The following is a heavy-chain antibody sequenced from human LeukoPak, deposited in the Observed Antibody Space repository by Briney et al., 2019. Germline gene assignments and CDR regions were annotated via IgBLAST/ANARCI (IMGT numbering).Heavy chain of an antibody. V-gene: IGHV4-38-2*02. CDR1: DYSISSGHGYY. Sequence: PSETLSLTCTVSDYSISSGHGYYWGWIRQPPGKGLEWIGNIYHSGITYYNHFNSSLKSRVTISIDTSKNQFSLRLTSVTAADTAVYFCATLVSTRYYFDYWGQGTLVTVSS. CDR3: ATLVSTRYYFDY. D-gene: IGHD5/OR15-5a*01. CDR2: IYHSGIT. J-gene: IGHJ4*02.